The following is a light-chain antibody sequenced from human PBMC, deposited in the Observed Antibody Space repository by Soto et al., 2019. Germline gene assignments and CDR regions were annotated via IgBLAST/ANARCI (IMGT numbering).Light chain of an antibody. J-gene: IGLJ3*02. CDR3: ETCDSNTRV. Sequence: QTVLTQSSSASASLGSSVKLTCTLSSGHSSNIIAWHHQQPGKAPRYLMKLEGSGSYNKGSGVPDRFSGSSSGADRYLTISNLQSEDEADYYCETCDSNTRVFGVGTKLTVL. CDR1: SGHSSNI. V-gene: IGLV4-60*03. CDR2: LEGSGSY.